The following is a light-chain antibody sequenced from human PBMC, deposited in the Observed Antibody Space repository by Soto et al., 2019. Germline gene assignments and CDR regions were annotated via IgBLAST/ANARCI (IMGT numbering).Light chain of an antibody. Sequence: ECVVTQCPGPLSLSPGEGATLSCRASQTVRNNYLAWYQQKPGQAPRLLIYDASSRATGIPVRFSGSGSETDFTLTITRLEPEDFAVYYCQQYSSSRTFGQGTKVDIK. CDR2: DAS. CDR3: QQYSSSRT. J-gene: IGKJ1*01. CDR1: QTVRNNY. V-gene: IGKV3-20*01.